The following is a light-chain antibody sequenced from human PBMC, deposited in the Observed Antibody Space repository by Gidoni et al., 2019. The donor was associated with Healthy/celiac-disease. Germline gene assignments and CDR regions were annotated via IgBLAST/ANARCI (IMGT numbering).Light chain of an antibody. CDR2: GAS. J-gene: IGKJ4*01. Sequence: EIVLTQSPGTLSLSQGERATRSCRASQSVSSSYLAWYQQKPDQAPRLLICGASSRATGIPDRFSGSGSGTDFTLTISRLEPEDFAVYYCQQYGSSLLTFGGGTKVEIK. V-gene: IGKV3-20*01. CDR3: QQYGSSLLT. CDR1: QSVSSSY.